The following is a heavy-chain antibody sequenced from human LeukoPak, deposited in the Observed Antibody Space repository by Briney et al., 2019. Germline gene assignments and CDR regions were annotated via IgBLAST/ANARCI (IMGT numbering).Heavy chain of an antibody. Sequence: ASVKVSCKASGYTFTGYYMHWMRQAPGQGLEWMGWINPNSGGTNYAQKFQGRVTMTRDTSISTAYMELSRLRSDDTAVYYCARVAPFGELLYPNVPWFDPWGQGTLVTVSS. J-gene: IGHJ5*02. D-gene: IGHD3-10*01. CDR1: GYTFTGYY. CDR3: ARVAPFGELLYPNVPWFDP. CDR2: INPNSGGT. V-gene: IGHV1-2*02.